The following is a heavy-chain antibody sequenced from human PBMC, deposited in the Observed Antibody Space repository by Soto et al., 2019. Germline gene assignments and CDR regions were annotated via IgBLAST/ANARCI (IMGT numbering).Heavy chain of an antibody. J-gene: IGHJ6*02. D-gene: IGHD2-2*01. CDR3: ARDKPAIVVVPAAPPLLYYYYGMDV. Sequence: SVKVSCKASGGTFSSYAISWVRHAPGQGLEWMGGIIPIFGTANYAQKFQGRVTITADKSTSTAYMELSSLRSEDTAVYYCARDKPAIVVVPAAPPLLYYYYGMDVWGQGTTVTVSS. CDR2: IIPIFGTA. CDR1: GGTFSSYA. V-gene: IGHV1-69*06.